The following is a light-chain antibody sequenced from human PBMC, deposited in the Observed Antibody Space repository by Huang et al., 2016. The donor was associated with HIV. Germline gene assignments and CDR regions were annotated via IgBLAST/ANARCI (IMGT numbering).Light chain of an antibody. CDR2: DAS. CDR3: QQFTF. CDR1: QGISSA. V-gene: IGKV1-13*02. Sequence: AIQLTQSPSSLSASVGDRVTITCRASQGISSALAWYQHKPGKVPQLLIYDASSFESGVPSRCSGSASGTDFTLTISSLQPEDFATYYCQQFTFFGGGTKVEIK. J-gene: IGKJ4*01.